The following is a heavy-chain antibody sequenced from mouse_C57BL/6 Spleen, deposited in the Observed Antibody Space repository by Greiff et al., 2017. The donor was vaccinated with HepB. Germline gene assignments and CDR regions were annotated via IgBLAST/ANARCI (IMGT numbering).Heavy chain of an antibody. CDR2: IDPSDSET. V-gene: IGHV1-52*01. CDR1: GYTFTSYW. J-gene: IGHJ3*01. D-gene: IGHD1-1*01. Sequence: QSCKASGYTFTSYWMHWVKQRPIQGLEWIGNIDPSDSETHYNQKFKDKATLTVDKSSSTAYMQLSSLTSEDSAVYYCAREGYYGSSHFAYWGQGTLVTVSA. CDR3: AREGYYGSSHFAY.